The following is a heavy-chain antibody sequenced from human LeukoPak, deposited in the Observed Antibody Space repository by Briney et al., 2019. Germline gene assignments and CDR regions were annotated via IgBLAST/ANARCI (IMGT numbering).Heavy chain of an antibody. CDR1: GGTFSSYA. Sequence: ASVKVSCKASGGTFSSYAISWVRQAPGQGLEWMGRIIPILGIANYAQKFQGRVTITADKSTSTAYMELSSLRSEDTAVYYCARDLMDTAMGLLYFDYWGQGTLVTVSS. V-gene: IGHV1-69*04. CDR3: ARDLMDTAMGLLYFDY. D-gene: IGHD5-18*01. J-gene: IGHJ4*02. CDR2: IIPILGIA.